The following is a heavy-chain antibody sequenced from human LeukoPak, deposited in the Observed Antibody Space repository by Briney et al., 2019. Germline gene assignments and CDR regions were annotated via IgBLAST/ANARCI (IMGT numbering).Heavy chain of an antibody. CDR3: ARVLYDSSGYYFDY. V-gene: IGHV1-69*13. J-gene: IGHJ4*02. CDR1: GGTVSSYA. CDR2: IIPIFGTA. Sequence: SVKVSCKASGGTVSSYAISWVRQAPGQGLEWMGGIIPIFGTANYAQKFQGRVTITADESTSTAYMELSSLRSEYTAVYYCARVLYDSSGYYFDYWGQGTLVTVSS. D-gene: IGHD3-22*01.